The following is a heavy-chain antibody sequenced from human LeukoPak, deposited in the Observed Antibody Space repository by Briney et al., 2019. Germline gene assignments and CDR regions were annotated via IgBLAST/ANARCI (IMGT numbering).Heavy chain of an antibody. CDR2: ICAYNHNT. CDR1: GYSFINFG. J-gene: IGHJ4*02. CDR3: ARDLMYCDTMSCYDGDFDY. V-gene: IGHV1-18*01. Sequence: ASVKVSCKASGYSFINFGLSWVRQAPGQGLEWMGWICAYNHNTNYAQKFQGRVTMTIDTSTTTVYMELRSLRSDDTAIYYCARDLMYCDTMSCYDGDFDYWGQGTPVTVSS. D-gene: IGHD2-2*01.